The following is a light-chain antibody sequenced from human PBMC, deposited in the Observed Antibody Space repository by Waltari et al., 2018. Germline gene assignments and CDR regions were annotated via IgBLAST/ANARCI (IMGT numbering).Light chain of an antibody. Sequence: EITMTQSPGTLSVSPGEKATLSCRASQSVSANIAWYQQKPGQAPRLLIYGASTRAPGIPARFSGSGSGTEFTLTISNVQSEDFGLYYCQQYNNWPPWTFGQGTKVDIK. CDR2: GAS. V-gene: IGKV3-15*01. CDR1: QSVSAN. J-gene: IGKJ1*01. CDR3: QQYNNWPPWT.